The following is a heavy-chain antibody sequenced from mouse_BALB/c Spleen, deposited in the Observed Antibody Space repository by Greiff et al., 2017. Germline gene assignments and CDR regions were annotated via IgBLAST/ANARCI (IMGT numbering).Heavy chain of an antibody. CDR2: ISNLAYSI. Sequence: DVQLVESGGGLVQPGGSRKLSCAASGFTFSDYGMAWVRQAPGKGPEWVAFISNLAYSIYYADTVTGRFTISRENAKNTLYLEMSSLRSEDTAMYYCAREGTTVYAMDYWGQGTSVTVSS. D-gene: IGHD1-1*01. J-gene: IGHJ4*01. CDR1: GFTFSDYG. CDR3: AREGTTVYAMDY. V-gene: IGHV5-15*02.